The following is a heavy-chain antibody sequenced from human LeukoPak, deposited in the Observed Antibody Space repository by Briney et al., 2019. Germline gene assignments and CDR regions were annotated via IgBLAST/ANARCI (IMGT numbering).Heavy chain of an antibody. V-gene: IGHV5-51*06. CDR3: ARSYRSRLLVRVYY. CDR2: IYPGYSDT. J-gene: IGHJ4*02. D-gene: IGHD6-13*01. Sequence: GEALKISCNGSGYSFTSYWIGWVRQMPGKGLEGMGIIYPGYSDTRYSPSFQGQVTISADKSNNNPYLQWSSLKASDTAMYYCARSYRSRLLVRVYYWGQGTLGNVSS. CDR1: GYSFTSYW.